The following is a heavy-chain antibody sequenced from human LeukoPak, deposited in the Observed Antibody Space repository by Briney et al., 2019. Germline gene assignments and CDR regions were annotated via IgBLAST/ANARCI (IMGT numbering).Heavy chain of an antibody. V-gene: IGHV4-34*01. Sequence: ASETLSLTCAVYGGSFSGYYWSWLRQPPGKGLERIGEINHSGSTNYNPSLKSRVTISVDTSKNQFSLKVSSVTAADTAVYYCARGQMSQVVPAVTHYYYMDVWGKGTTVTVSS. J-gene: IGHJ6*03. CDR1: GGSFSGYY. CDR2: INHSGST. D-gene: IGHD2-2*01. CDR3: ARGQMSQVVPAVTHYYYMDV.